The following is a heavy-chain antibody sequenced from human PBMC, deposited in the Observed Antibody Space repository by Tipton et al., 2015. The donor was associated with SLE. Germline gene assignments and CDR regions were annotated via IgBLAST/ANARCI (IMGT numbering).Heavy chain of an antibody. D-gene: IGHD4-17*01. J-gene: IGHJ4*02. V-gene: IGHV4-38-2*02. Sequence: TLSLTCTVSGGSISSYYWGWIRQPPGKGLEWIGSIYHSGSTYSNPSLKSRVTISVDTSKNQFSLRLSSVTAADTAVYYCTRYGYFDYWGQGTLVTVPS. CDR2: IYHSGST. CDR3: TRYGYFDY. CDR1: GGSISSYY.